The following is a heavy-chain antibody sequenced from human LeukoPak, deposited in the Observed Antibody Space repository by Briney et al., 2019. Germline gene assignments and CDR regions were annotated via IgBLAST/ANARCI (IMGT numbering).Heavy chain of an antibody. Sequence: PGGSLRLSCAASGFTFSSYGMHWVRQAPGKGLEWVAVIWYDGSNKYYADSVKGRFTISRDNSKNTLYLQMNSLRVEDTAVYYCARVLNYYDSSGYYFSYWGQGTLVTVSS. V-gene: IGHV3-33*01. CDR3: ARVLNYYDSSGYYFSY. CDR2: IWYDGSNK. CDR1: GFTFSSYG. J-gene: IGHJ4*02. D-gene: IGHD3-22*01.